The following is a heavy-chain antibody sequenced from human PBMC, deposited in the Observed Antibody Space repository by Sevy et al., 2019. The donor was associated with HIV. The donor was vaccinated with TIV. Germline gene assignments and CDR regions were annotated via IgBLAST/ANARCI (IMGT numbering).Heavy chain of an antibody. CDR2: IGTLGDT. V-gene: IGHV3-13*01. CDR3: VRGLQTHCDRTACPLDH. D-gene: IGHD2-21*01. CDR1: GFSFSDSD. J-gene: IGHJ4*02. Sequence: GGSLRLSCAGYGFSFSDSDMHWVRHPTGKSLEWISSIGTLGDTFYADSVTGRFTISRDNAKSALYLQMSNLRAGDTALYYCVRGLQTHCDRTACPLDHWGQGTLVTVSS.